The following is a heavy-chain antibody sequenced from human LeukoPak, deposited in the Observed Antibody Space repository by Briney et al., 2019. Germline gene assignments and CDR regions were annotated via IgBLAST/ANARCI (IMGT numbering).Heavy chain of an antibody. J-gene: IGHJ1*01. Sequence: GGSLRLSCAASGFTLSIYAMSWVRQAPGKGLEWVSAISGSGGNTYYADSVKGRFTISRDNSKNTLDLQMNSLRVEDTAMYYCAGDRRYDSSGYFQHWGQGTLVAVSS. CDR1: GFTLSIYA. CDR3: AGDRRYDSSGYFQH. D-gene: IGHD3-22*01. V-gene: IGHV3-23*01. CDR2: ISGSGGNT.